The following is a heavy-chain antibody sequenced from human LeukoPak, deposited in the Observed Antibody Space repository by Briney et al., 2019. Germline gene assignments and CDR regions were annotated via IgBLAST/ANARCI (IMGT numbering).Heavy chain of an antibody. D-gene: IGHD3-10*01. J-gene: IGHJ4*02. CDR3: ARDRMGYYGHLNFDY. Sequence: SETLSLTCTVSGGSISSGSYYWSWIRQPAGKGLEWIGRIYTSGSTNYNPSLMSRVTISVDTSKNQFSLKLSSVTAADTAVYYCARDRMGYYGHLNFDYWGQGTLVTVSS. CDR1: GGSISSGSYY. V-gene: IGHV4-61*02. CDR2: IYTSGST.